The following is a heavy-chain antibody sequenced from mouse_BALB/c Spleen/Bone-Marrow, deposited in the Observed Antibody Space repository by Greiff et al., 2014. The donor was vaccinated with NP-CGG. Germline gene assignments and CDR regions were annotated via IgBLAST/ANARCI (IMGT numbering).Heavy chain of an antibody. J-gene: IGHJ2*01. Sequence: VQLQQSGAELVRPGTSVKVSCKASGYAFTDYLMEWLKQRPGQGLEWIGVINPGSGSTNYNEKFKDKATLIADKSSSTAYMQLSSLTSDDSAVYFCARYDGYFDYWGQGTILTVSS. V-gene: IGHV1-54*01. CDR2: INPGSGST. CDR1: GYAFTDYL. CDR3: ARYDGYFDY. D-gene: IGHD2-3*01.